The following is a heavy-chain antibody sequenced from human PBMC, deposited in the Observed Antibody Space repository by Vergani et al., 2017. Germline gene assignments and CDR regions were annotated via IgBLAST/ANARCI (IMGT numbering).Heavy chain of an antibody. CDR2: IYYSGST. CDR3: ARFGPYSSSPWGWFDP. CDR1: GGSISGYY. Sequence: QVQLQESGPGLVKPSETLSLTCTVSGGSISGYYWSWIRQPPGKGLEWIGYIYYSGSTNYNPSLKSRVTISVDTSKNQFSLKLSSVTAADTAVYYCARFGPYSSSPWGWFDPWGQGTLVTVSS. D-gene: IGHD6-6*01. J-gene: IGHJ5*02. V-gene: IGHV4-59*01.